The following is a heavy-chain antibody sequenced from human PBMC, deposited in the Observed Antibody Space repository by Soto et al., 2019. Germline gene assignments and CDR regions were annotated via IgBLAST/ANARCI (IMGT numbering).Heavy chain of an antibody. J-gene: IGHJ4*02. V-gene: IGHV3-21*01. CDR3: ASLLGSGTTFDY. CDR1: GFTFSSYN. CDR2: IGVSHSHI. D-gene: IGHD1-1*01. Sequence: GGSLRLSCAASGFTFSSYNMNWVRQAPGKGLEWVSSIGVSHSHIYYADSVKGRFTISRDNAETSLYLQMNSLRVEDTAMYYCASLLGSGTTFDYWGQGTLVTVSS.